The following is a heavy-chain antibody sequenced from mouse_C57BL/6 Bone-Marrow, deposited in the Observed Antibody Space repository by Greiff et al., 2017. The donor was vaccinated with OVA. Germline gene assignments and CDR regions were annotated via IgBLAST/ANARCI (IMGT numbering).Heavy chain of an antibody. V-gene: IGHV1-15*01. CDR1: GYTFTDYE. D-gene: IGHD2-1*01. CDR3: TRGPLLLDY. Sequence: QVQLKESGAELVRPGASVTLSCKASGYTFTDYEMHWVKQTPVHGLEWIGAIDPETGGTAYNQKFKGQAILTADKSSSTAYMELRSLTSEDSAVYYCTRGPLLLDYWGQGTTLTVSS. CDR2: IDPETGGT. J-gene: IGHJ2*01.